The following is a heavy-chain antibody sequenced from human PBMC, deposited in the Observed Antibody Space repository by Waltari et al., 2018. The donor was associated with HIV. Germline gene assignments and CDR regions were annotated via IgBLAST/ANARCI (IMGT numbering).Heavy chain of an antibody. D-gene: IGHD4-17*01. CDR2: INHSGST. J-gene: IGHJ4*02. CDR1: GGSFSGYY. V-gene: IGHV4-34*01. CDR3: ARGSGYGGNLIDY. Sequence: QVQLQQWGAGLLKPSETLSLTCAVYGGSFSGYYWSWIRQPPGKGLEWIGEINHSGSTNYNPSLKSRVTISVDTSKNQFSLKLSSVTAADTAVYYCARGSGYGGNLIDYWGQGTLVTVSS.